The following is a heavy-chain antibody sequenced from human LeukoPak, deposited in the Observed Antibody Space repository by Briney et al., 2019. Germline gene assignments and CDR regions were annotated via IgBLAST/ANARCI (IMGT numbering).Heavy chain of an antibody. CDR1: GFTFSSYA. V-gene: IGHV3-23*01. Sequence: GGSLRLSCAASGFTFSSYAMSWVRQAPGKGLEWVSVIGGSNGITFYVGSVKGRFTISRDNSKDTLYLQMNSLRAEDTAVYYCARNENSGWGYFDYWGQGTLVTVSS. D-gene: IGHD5-12*01. CDR2: IGGSNGIT. CDR3: ARNENSGWGYFDY. J-gene: IGHJ4*02.